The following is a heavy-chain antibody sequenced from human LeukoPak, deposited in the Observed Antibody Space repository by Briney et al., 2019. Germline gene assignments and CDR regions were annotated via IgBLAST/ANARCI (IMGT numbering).Heavy chain of an antibody. CDR1: GFTFSSYA. J-gene: IGHJ4*02. V-gene: IGHV3-23*01. Sequence: PGGSLRLSCAASGFTFSSYAMSWVRQAPGKGLEWVSAISGSGGSTYYADSVKGRFTISRDNSKNTLYLQMNSLRAEDTAVYYCAKVRGAAPKMRYFDYCGQGTLVTVSS. CDR2: ISGSGGST. CDR3: AKVRGAAPKMRYFDY. D-gene: IGHD6-13*01.